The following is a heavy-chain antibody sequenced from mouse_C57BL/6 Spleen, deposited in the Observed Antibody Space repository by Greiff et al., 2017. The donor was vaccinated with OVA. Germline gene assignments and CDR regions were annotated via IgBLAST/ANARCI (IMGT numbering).Heavy chain of an antibody. V-gene: IGHV6-3*01. CDR2: IRLKSDNYAT. Sequence: EVQLVESGGGLVQPGGSMKLSCVASGFTFSNYWMNWVRQSPEKGLEWVAQIRLKSDNYATHYAESVKGRFTISRDDSKSSVYLQMNNLRAEDTGIYYCTATTVVEGVFDYWGQGTTLTVSS. CDR1: GFTFSNYW. J-gene: IGHJ2*01. D-gene: IGHD1-1*01. CDR3: TATTVVEGVFDY.